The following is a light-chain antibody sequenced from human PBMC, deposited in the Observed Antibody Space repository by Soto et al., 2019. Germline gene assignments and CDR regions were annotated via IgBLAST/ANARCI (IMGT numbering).Light chain of an antibody. CDR3: QQSYSTPIT. V-gene: IGKV1-5*03. CDR2: KAS. J-gene: IGKJ5*01. Sequence: DIQMTQSPSTLSGSVGDRVTITCRASQTISSWLAWYQQKPGKAPKLLIYKASTLKSGVPSRFSGRGSGTEFTLTISSLQPEDFATYYCQQSYSTPITFGQGTRLEIK. CDR1: QTISSW.